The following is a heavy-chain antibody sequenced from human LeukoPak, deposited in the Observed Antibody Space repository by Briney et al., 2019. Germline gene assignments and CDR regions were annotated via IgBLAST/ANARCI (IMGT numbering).Heavy chain of an antibody. V-gene: IGHV4-59*01. CDR3: ARDFDINWFDP. J-gene: IGHJ5*02. CDR2: IYYSGST. D-gene: IGHD3-9*01. Sequence: SETLSLTRTVSGGSISSYYWSWIRQPPGKGLEWIGYIYYSGSTNYNPSLKSRVTISVDTSKNQFSLKLSSVTAADTAVYYCARDFDINWFDPWGQGTLVTVSS. CDR1: GGSISSYY.